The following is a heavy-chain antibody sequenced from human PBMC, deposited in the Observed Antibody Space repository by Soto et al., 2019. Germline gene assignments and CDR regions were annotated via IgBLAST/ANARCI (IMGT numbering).Heavy chain of an antibody. J-gene: IGHJ4*02. Sequence: ASVKVSCKASGYTFTGYYMHWVRQAPGQGLEWMGWINPNSGGTNYAQKFQGRVTMTRDTSISTAYMELSRLRSDDTAVYYCARRVFIVMQQLVRANRDAYWGQGTLVTVSS. V-gene: IGHV1-2*02. D-gene: IGHD6-13*01. CDR1: GYTFTGYY. CDR2: INPNSGGT. CDR3: ARRVFIVMQQLVRANRDAY.